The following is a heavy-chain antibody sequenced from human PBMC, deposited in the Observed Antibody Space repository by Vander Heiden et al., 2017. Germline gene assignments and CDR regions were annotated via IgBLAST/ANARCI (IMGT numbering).Heavy chain of an antibody. D-gene: IGHD5-12*01. CDR3: AREAVARVDY. CDR2: INFDSGGT. J-gene: IGHJ4*02. V-gene: IGHV1-2*02. CDR1: GDTFTGYH. Sequence: QVQLVQSGAEVKNPRASVKVSCKASGDTFTGYHVHRVRQLPGQGLEWMAWINFDSGGTNSAQNFQGRVTVTRDTSISTAYMELSSLTSADTAVYYCAREAVARVDYWGQGTLVTVSS.